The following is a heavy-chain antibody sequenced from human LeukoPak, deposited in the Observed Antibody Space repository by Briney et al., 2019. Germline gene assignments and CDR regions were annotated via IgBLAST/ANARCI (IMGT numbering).Heavy chain of an antibody. Sequence: SGGSLRLSCAASGFTFNTYNMNWVRQAPGKGLEWVPSITSSSTYTFYADSVKGRFTISRDNAKNSLYLQMNSLRDEDTAIYYCARDPYNGNYGDFYYYYMDVWGKGTTVTISS. V-gene: IGHV3-21*01. CDR1: GFTFNTYN. J-gene: IGHJ6*03. CDR3: ARDPYNGNYGDFYYYYMDV. CDR2: ITSSSTYT. D-gene: IGHD1-26*01.